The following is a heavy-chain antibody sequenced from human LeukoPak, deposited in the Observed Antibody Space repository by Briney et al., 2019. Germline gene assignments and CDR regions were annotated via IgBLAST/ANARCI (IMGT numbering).Heavy chain of an antibody. J-gene: IGHJ5*02. CDR1: GYTFTSYY. D-gene: IGHD6-19*01. V-gene: IGHV1-2*02. CDR2: INPNSGGT. CDR3: ARTEGAVAGYNNWFDP. Sequence: ASVKASCKASGYTFTSYYIHWVRQAPGQGAEWMGWINPNSGGTNYAQKFKYRVTMTRDTSISTAYMELSSLTSDDTAVYYCARTEGAVAGYNNWFDPWGQGTLVTVSS.